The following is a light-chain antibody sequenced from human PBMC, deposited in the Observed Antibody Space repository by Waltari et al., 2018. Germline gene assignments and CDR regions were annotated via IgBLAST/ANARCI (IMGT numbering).Light chain of an antibody. V-gene: IGLV2-14*03. CDR2: DVR. Sequence: SALTHPASVSGSPGQSLPIPCTGTSSDVGGFEYVSWYQQHPGKAPKFMIYDVRNRPSGVSNLFSGSKSGNTASLTISGLQAEDEADYYCSSYISSSTLELFGGGTSLTVL. CDR1: SSDVGGFEY. CDR3: SSYISSSTLEL. J-gene: IGLJ2*01.